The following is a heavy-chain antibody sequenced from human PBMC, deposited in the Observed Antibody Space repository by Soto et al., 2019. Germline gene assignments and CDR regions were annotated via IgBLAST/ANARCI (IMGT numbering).Heavy chain of an antibody. CDR3: TTALGRVPTIT. CDR1: GFTFSTSI. Sequence: EEQLVESGGGLVKPGWSLRLSCAASGFTFSTSIMNWVRQAPGTGLEWVSSITSSSSHMFYADSVKGRFTISRDNARNSLSLQMNSLRGEDTAIYYCTTALGRVPTITWGQGTLVTVSS. D-gene: IGHD5-12*01. V-gene: IGHV3-21*06. CDR2: ITSSSSHM. J-gene: IGHJ4*02.